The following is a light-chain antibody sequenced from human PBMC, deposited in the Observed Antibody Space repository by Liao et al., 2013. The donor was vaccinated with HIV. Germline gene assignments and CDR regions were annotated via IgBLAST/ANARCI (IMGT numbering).Light chain of an antibody. CDR3: QAGDSGTAYV. J-gene: IGLJ1*01. CDR1: KLGDKY. Sequence: SYELTQPPSVSVSPGQTARITCSGDKLGDKYAYWYQQKPGQSPVLVIYQDNKRPFGIPERFSGSNSENTATLTISGTQAMDEADYYCQAGDSGTAYVFGTGTKVIVL. V-gene: IGLV3-1*01. CDR2: QDN.